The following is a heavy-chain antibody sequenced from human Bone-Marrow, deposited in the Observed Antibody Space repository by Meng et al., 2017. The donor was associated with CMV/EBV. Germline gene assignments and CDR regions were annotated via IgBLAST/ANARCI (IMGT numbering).Heavy chain of an antibody. J-gene: IGHJ6*02. Sequence: ASVKVSCKASGYTFTGYNIHWVRQAPGQGLEWMGWINPNNGDAKYAQRFEGRVTLTTDTSISTAYIVLSRLRSDDTAVFFCARLFHTSLGTNYYYGMDVWGQGTTVTVSS. V-gene: IGHV1-2*02. D-gene: IGHD3-10*01. CDR3: ARLFHTSLGTNYYYGMDV. CDR1: GYTFTGYN. CDR2: INPNNGDA.